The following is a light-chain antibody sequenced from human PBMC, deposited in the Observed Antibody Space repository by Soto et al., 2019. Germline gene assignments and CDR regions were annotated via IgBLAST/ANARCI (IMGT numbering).Light chain of an antibody. J-gene: IGLJ2*01. CDR3: SSCSSNNTLL. CDR2: EVN. V-gene: IGLV2-14*01. CDR1: ISDVGGYDC. Sequence: QSALTQPASVSGSPGQSIAISCTGTISDVGGYDCVSWYQQHPGKAPKLIIYEVNDRPSGVSHRFSGSKSGYTASLTISGLLAEDEAEYYCSSCSSNNTLLFGGGTKLTVL.